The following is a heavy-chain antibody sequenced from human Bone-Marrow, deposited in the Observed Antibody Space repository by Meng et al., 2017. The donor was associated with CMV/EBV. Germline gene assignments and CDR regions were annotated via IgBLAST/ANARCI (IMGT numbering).Heavy chain of an antibody. V-gene: IGHV3-33*06. Sequence: GESLKISCVASGFPFSTYGMHWVRQTPGKGLEWVAVVWYDGSNTQYGDSVKGRFTISRDNSKKTLYLQMNSLRAEDTAVYYCAKGPYCTSSSCHGGMAFDIWGRGTVVTVSS. CDR1: GFPFSTYG. CDR2: VWYDGSNT. CDR3: AKGPYCTSSSCHGGMAFDI. J-gene: IGHJ3*02. D-gene: IGHD2-2*01.